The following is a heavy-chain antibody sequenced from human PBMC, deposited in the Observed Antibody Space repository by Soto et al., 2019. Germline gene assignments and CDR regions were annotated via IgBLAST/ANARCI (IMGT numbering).Heavy chain of an antibody. V-gene: IGHV1-69*13. D-gene: IGHD3-22*01. Sequence: ASVKVSCKASGGTFSSYAISWVRQAPGQGLEWMGGIIPIFGTANYAQKFQGRVTITADESTSTAYMELSSLRSEDTAVYYCARGSHYDSSGPQYYYYGMDVWRQGTTVTVTS. CDR2: IIPIFGTA. CDR3: ARGSHYDSSGPQYYYYGMDV. CDR1: GGTFSSYA. J-gene: IGHJ6*02.